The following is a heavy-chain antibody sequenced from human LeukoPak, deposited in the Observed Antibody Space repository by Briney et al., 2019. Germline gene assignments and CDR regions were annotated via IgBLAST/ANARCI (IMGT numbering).Heavy chain of an antibody. D-gene: IGHD2-15*01. CDR1: GYTFTGYY. CDR2: INPHSGGT. Sequence: ASVKVSCKASGYTFTGYYIHWVRQAPGQGLEWMGWINPHSGGTNYAQKFQGRVTMTRDTSISTAYMELSRLRSDDTAVYYCAREVGAADSKHFDFWGQGTLVTVSS. V-gene: IGHV1-2*02. CDR3: AREVGAADSKHFDF. J-gene: IGHJ4*02.